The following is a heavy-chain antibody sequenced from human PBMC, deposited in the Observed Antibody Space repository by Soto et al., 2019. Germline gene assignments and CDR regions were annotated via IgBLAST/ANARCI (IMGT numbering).Heavy chain of an antibody. CDR2: IIPIFGTA. Sequence: QVQLVQSGAEVKKPGSSVKVSCKASGGTFSSYAISWVRQAPGQGLEWMGGIIPIFGTANYAQKFQGSVTITADESTSTAYMELSSLISEDTAVYYCARLTVTKINVGVDPWVQGTLVTVSS. CDR3: ARLTVTKINVGVDP. J-gene: IGHJ5*02. CDR1: GGTFSSYA. D-gene: IGHD4-4*01. V-gene: IGHV1-69*12.